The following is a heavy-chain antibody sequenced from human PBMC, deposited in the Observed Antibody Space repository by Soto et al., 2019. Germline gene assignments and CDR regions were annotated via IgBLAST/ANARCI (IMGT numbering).Heavy chain of an antibody. J-gene: IGHJ4*02. CDR2: IDYSGST. CDR3: TRARYGDHFDS. CDR1: GDSMTGAN. V-gene: IGHV4-59*01. Sequence: SETLSLTCSVSGDSMTGANWGWFRQSPEKGLEWIGYIDYSGSTNYNPSLRSRITITIDTSSNQFSLNLASLTAADAAVYYCTRARYGDHFDSWGQGTLVTVSS. D-gene: IGHD4-17*01.